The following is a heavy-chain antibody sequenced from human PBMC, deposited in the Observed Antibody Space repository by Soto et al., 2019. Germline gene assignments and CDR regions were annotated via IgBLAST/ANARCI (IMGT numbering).Heavy chain of an antibody. CDR1: GGSISNYY. J-gene: IGHJ6*02. V-gene: IGHV4-59*01. Sequence: SETLSLTCTVSGGSISNYYWSWIRQPPGKGLEWIAYISNSGNTNSNPSLKSRVTISVDTSQNQFSLKLTSVTAADTAVYYCARWGERYGVMDYYCMDVWGQGTSVTVSS. CDR3: ARWGERYGVMDYYCMDV. D-gene: IGHD3-16*01. CDR2: ISNSGNT.